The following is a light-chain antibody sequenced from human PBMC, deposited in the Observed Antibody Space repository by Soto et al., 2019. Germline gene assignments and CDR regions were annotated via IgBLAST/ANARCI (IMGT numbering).Light chain of an antibody. CDR1: SSNIGAGYD. CDR3: QSYDSSLGV. J-gene: IGLJ1*01. Sequence: QHVLTQSPSGSGAPGQRVTISCTGRSSNIGAGYDVHWYQQLPGRAPKLLIYGNNNRPSGVPDRFSGSTSGTSASLTITGLQAEDEADYYCQSYDSSLGVFGTGTKVTVL. CDR2: GNN. V-gene: IGLV1-40*01.